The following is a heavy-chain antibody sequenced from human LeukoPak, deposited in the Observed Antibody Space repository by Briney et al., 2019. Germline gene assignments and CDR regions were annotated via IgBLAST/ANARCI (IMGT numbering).Heavy chain of an antibody. V-gene: IGHV4-38-2*01. J-gene: IGHJ4*02. Sequence: SETLSLTCGVSGYSLSSGYYWGWIPPSPGEGLEWTGSIFHSGKTYYNLSLKSRVTISVDTSKNQFSLKLTSVTAADTAVYYCARGDIPDFWGQGTLVTVSS. CDR1: GYSLSSGYY. CDR2: IFHSGKT. CDR3: ARGDIPDF. D-gene: IGHD2-21*01.